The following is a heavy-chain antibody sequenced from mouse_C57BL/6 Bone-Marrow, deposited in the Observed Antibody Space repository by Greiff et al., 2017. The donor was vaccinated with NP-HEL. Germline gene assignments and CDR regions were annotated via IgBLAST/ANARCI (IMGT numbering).Heavy chain of an antibody. D-gene: IGHD1-1*01. CDR3: ARGMDYGSRTYWYFDV. J-gene: IGHJ1*03. CDR2: IYPRSGNT. CDR1: GYTFTSYG. V-gene: IGHV1-81*01. Sequence: VQLQQSGAELARPGASVKLSCKASGYTFTSYGISWVKQSTGQGLEWIGEIYPRSGNTYYNEKFKGKATLTADKSSSTAYMELRSLTSEDSAVFFGARGMDYGSRTYWYFDVWGTGTTVTVSS.